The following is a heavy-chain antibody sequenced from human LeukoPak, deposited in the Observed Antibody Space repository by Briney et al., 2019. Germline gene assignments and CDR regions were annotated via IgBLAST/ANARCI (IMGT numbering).Heavy chain of an antibody. D-gene: IGHD1-26*01. J-gene: IGHJ4*02. Sequence: ETLSLTCAVYGGSFSGYYWSWIRQAPGKGLEWVSSISSSSSYIYYADSVKGRFTISRDNAKNSLYLQMNSLRAEDTAVYYCASPASGSYLRWGQGTLVTVSS. V-gene: IGHV3-21*01. CDR3: ASPASGSYLR. CDR1: GGSFSGYY. CDR2: ISSSSSYI.